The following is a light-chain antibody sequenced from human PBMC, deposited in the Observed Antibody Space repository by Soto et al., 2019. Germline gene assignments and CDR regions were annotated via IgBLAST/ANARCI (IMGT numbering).Light chain of an antibody. Sequence: QSALTQPASVSGSPGQSITISCTGTGSDVGGHTSVSRYQQYPGKAPKLMIYDVSNRPSGISNRFSGSKSGNTASLTISGLQAEDEADFYCSSYTDRHTVTFGGGIKVTVL. CDR1: GSDVGGHTS. CDR3: SSYTDRHTVT. CDR2: DVS. J-gene: IGLJ2*01. V-gene: IGLV2-14*03.